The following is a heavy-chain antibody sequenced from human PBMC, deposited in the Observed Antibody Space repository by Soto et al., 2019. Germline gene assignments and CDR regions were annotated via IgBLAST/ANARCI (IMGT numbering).Heavy chain of an antibody. CDR3: AXXXRDXYYFDY. J-gene: IGHJ4*02. V-gene: IGHV3-21*01. CDR1: GFTFSSCT. CDR2: ISSSTGYT. Sequence: EVQLVESGGGLVKPGGSLRLSCAASGFTFSSCTMNWVRQAPGKGLEWVSSISSSTGYTYYADSVKGRFTISRDNAKNSLYLQMNSLRAEDTAVYYCAXXXRDXYYFDYWGQGTLVTVSS.